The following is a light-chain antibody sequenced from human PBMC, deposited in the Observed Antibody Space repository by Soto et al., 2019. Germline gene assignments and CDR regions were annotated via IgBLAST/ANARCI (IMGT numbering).Light chain of an antibody. CDR3: QQYSTWPPRYT. Sequence: EIVMTQSQATLSVPPGGIATLSCRASQSISSYLAWYQQRPGQPPRLLIYRASTRATGIPARFSGSWSGTEFSLTISSLQSEDFAVYYCQQYSTWPPRYTFGQGTKLEI. V-gene: IGKV3-15*01. J-gene: IGKJ2*01. CDR1: QSISSY. CDR2: RAS.